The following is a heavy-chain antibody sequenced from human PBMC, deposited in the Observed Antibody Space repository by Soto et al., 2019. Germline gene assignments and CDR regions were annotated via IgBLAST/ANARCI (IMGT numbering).Heavy chain of an antibody. Sequence: GESLKISCKGSGYSFTSYWIGWVRQMPGKGLEWMGIIYPGDSDTRYSPSFQGQVTISADKSISTAYLQWSSLKASDTAMYYCARRPTMRGVYDYIWGGFDYWGQGTLVTVSS. CDR2: IYPGDSDT. CDR3: ARRPTMRGVYDYIWGGFDY. CDR1: GYSFTSYW. J-gene: IGHJ4*02. D-gene: IGHD3-16*01. V-gene: IGHV5-51*01.